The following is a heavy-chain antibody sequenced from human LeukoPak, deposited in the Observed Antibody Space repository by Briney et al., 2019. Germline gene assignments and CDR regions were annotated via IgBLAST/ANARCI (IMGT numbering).Heavy chain of an antibody. V-gene: IGHV3-33*01. D-gene: IGHD3-10*01. CDR3: ARDWVAGVPFDAFDI. CDR1: GFSFSNYG. Sequence: GRSLRLSCAASGFSFSNYGMHWVRQAPGKGLEWLAAIFYDGINKRYADSVKGRFTISRDNAKNSLYLHMNSLTAEDTAMYYCARDWVAGVPFDAFDIWGQGTMVSVSS. J-gene: IGHJ3*02. CDR2: IFYDGINK.